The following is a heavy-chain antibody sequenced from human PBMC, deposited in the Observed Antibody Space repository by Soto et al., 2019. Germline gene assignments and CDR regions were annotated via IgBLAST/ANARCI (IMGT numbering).Heavy chain of an antibody. J-gene: IGHJ4*02. CDR2: TRNKANSYTT. CDR1: GFTFSDHY. Sequence: GGSLRLSCAASGFTFSDHYMDWVRQAPGKGLEWVGRTRNKANSYTTEYAASVKGRFTISRDYSKNSLYLQMNSLKTEDTAVYYCATTYGSGSYYIHYWGQGTLVTVSS. V-gene: IGHV3-72*01. D-gene: IGHD3-10*01. CDR3: ATTYGSGSYYIHY.